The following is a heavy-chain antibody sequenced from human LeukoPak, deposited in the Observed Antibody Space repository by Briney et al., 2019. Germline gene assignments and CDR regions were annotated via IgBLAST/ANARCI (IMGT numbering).Heavy chain of an antibody. V-gene: IGHV3-53*01. D-gene: IGHD4-17*01. CDR3: ARDLVDYGDYDDY. CDR1: GFSFSNAW. J-gene: IGHJ4*02. Sequence: PGGSLRLSCAASGFSFSNAWMNWVRQAPGKGLEWVSVIYSGGSTYYADSVKGRFTISRDNSKNTLYLQMNSLRAEDTAVYYCARDLVDYGDYDDYWGQGTLVTVSS. CDR2: IYSGGST.